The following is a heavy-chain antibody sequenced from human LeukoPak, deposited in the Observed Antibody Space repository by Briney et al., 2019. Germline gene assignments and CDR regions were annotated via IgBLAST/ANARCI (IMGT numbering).Heavy chain of an antibody. Sequence: GGSLRLSCAASGFTFSSYNMNWVRQAPGKGLEWVSSISSSSSYIYYADSVKGRFTISRDNAKNSLYLQMNSLRAEDTAVYYCARDGTAVGINYDYWGQGTLVTVSS. CDR2: ISSSSSYI. V-gene: IGHV3-21*04. CDR3: ARDGTAVGINYDY. CDR1: GFTFSSYN. J-gene: IGHJ4*02. D-gene: IGHD6-13*01.